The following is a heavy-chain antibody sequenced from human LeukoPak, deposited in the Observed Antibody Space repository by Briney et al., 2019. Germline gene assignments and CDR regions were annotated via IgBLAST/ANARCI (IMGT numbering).Heavy chain of an antibody. V-gene: IGHV4-38-2*02. CDR1: GYSISSGYY. CDR3: ARESHSGYDSYFDY. Sequence: PSETLSLTCTVSGYSISSGYYWGWIRQPPGEGLEWIGSIYHSGSTYYNPSLKSRVTMSVDTSKNQFSLKLSSVTAADTAVYYCARESHSGYDSYFDYRGQGTLVTVSS. CDR2: IYHSGST. J-gene: IGHJ4*02. D-gene: IGHD5-12*01.